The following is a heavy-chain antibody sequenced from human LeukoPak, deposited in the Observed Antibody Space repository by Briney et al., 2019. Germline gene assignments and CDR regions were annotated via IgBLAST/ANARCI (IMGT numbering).Heavy chain of an antibody. CDR2: ISVDSATI. D-gene: IGHD6-6*01. Sequence: GESLRLTCAASGFDLTDYYMTWIRQTPGKGLEWVSYISVDSATIYYADSVKGRFTISRDNAKNSLYLQMNSLTAKDTAIYYCARPRVQPDHWGQGTLVTVSS. CDR1: GFDLTDYY. V-gene: IGHV3-11*01. J-gene: IGHJ4*02. CDR3: ARPRVQPDH.